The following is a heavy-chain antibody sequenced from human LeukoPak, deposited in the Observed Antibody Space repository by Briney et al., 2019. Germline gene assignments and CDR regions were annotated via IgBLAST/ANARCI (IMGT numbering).Heavy chain of an antibody. Sequence: PGGSLRLSCAASGFTFSSYSMNWVRQAPGKGLEWVSSISSSSSYIYYADSVKGRFTISRDNAKNSLYLQMNSLRAEDTAVYYCARESLSSSWYREHLVRYVAYWGQGTLVTVSS. CDR2: ISSSSSYI. D-gene: IGHD6-13*01. V-gene: IGHV3-21*01. CDR1: GFTFSSYS. J-gene: IGHJ4*02. CDR3: ARESLSSSWYREHLVRYVAY.